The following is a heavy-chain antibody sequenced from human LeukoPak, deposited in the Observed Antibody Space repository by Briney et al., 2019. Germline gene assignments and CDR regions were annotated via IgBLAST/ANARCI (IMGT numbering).Heavy chain of an antibody. CDR3: ARAFSSSWYWNWFDP. J-gene: IGHJ5*02. Sequence: SETLSLTCTVSGYSISSGYYWGWIRQPAGKGLEWIGRIYTSGSTYYNPSLKSRVTISVDTSKNQFSLKLNSLTAEDTAVHYCARAFSSSWYWNWFDPWGQGTLVTVSS. D-gene: IGHD6-13*01. CDR1: GYSISSGYY. CDR2: IYTSGST. V-gene: IGHV4-38-2*02.